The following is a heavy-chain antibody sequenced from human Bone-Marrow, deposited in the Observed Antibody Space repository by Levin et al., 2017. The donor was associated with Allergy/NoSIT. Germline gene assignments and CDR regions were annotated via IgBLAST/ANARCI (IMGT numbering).Heavy chain of an antibody. V-gene: IGHV3-48*01. Sequence: PGGSLRLSCAASGFTFSSYSMNWVRQAPGKGLEWVSYISSSSSTIYYADSVKGRFTISRDNAKNSLYLQMNSLRAEDTAVYYCARGTVTTRYYYYGMDVWGQGTTVTVSS. CDR3: ARGTVTTRYYYYGMDV. CDR1: GFTFSSYS. CDR2: ISSSSSTI. D-gene: IGHD4-17*01. J-gene: IGHJ6*02.